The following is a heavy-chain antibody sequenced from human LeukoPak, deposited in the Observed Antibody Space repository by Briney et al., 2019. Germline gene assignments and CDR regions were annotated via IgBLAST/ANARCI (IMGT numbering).Heavy chain of an antibody. V-gene: IGHV3-53*01. Sequence: GGSLRLSCAASGFTVSSNYMSWVRQAPGKGLGWVSVIYSGGSTYYADSVKGRFTISRDNSKNTLYLQMNSLRAEDTAVYYCAREQLGLGGMDVWGQGTTVTVSS. CDR3: AREQLGLGGMDV. CDR1: GFTVSSNY. J-gene: IGHJ6*02. D-gene: IGHD6-6*01. CDR2: IYSGGST.